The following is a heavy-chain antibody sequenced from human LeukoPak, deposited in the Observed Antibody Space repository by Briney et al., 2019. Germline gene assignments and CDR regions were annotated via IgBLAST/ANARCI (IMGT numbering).Heavy chain of an antibody. CDR2: IYHSGST. D-gene: IGHD6-13*01. J-gene: IGHJ5*02. CDR3: ARGDYSSSWYEYNWFDP. V-gene: IGHV4-38-2*02. CDR1: GGSISSRYY. Sequence: SETLSLTCSVSGGSISSRYYWGWIRQPPGKGLEWIGSIYHSGSTYYSPSLKSRVTISVDTSKNQFSLKLNSVTAADTAVYYCARGDYSSSWYEYNWFDPWGQGTLVTVSS.